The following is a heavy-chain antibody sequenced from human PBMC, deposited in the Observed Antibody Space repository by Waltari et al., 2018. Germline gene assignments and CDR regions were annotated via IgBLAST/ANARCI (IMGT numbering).Heavy chain of an antibody. CDR2: IYHSGST. J-gene: IGHJ3*02. CDR3: ARGPREEPKLYTAAAHHDAFDI. D-gene: IGHD6-13*01. CDR1: GGSISSSNW. V-gene: IGHV4-4*02. Sequence: QVQLQESGPGLVKPSGTLSLTCAVSGGSISSSNWWSWVRQPPGKGLEWIGEIYHSGSTNSNPTLKSRVTISVDKSKNQFSLKLSSVTAADTAVYYCARGPREEPKLYTAAAHHDAFDIWGQGTMVTVSS.